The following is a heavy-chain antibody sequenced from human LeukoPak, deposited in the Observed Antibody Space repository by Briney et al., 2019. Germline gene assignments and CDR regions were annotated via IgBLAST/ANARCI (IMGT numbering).Heavy chain of an antibody. CDR2: IYYSGST. D-gene: IGHD2-15*01. J-gene: IGHJ6*02. CDR3: ARDGYCSGGSCYDYYYGMDV. Sequence: PSETLSLTCTVSGDXISTYYCSWIRQPPGKGLEWLGYIYYSGSTNYNPSLKSRVTISVDKSKNQFSLKLSSVTAADTAVYYCARDGYCSGGSCYDYYYGMDVWGQGTTVTVSS. V-gene: IGHV4-59*12. CDR1: GDXISTYY.